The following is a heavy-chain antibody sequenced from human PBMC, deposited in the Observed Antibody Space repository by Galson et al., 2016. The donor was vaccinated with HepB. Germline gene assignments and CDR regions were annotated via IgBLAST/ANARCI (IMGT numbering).Heavy chain of an antibody. J-gene: IGHJ4*02. Sequence: SVKVSCKVSGKSLSELSMYWVRQAPGKGLEWMGGFEPEDGETLYAQMFQGRVTMTEDTSTDTAYMELSSLRSEDTAMYYCATGPLGAISVSFDYWGQGTLVTVSS. V-gene: IGHV1-24*01. CDR1: GKSLSELS. CDR3: ATGPLGAISVSFDY. CDR2: FEPEDGET. D-gene: IGHD1-26*01.